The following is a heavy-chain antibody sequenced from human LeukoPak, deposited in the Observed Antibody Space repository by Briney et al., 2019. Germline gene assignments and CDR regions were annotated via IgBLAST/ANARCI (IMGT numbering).Heavy chain of an antibody. V-gene: IGHV4-4*02. Sequence: SGTLSLTCAVSGGSISSSNWWSWVRQPPGKGLEWIGEIYHSGSTNYNPSLKSRVTISVDKSKNQFSLKLSSVTAADTALYYCARAFGSGHSPPGLWGQGTLVTVSS. CDR1: GGSISSSNW. J-gene: IGHJ4*02. D-gene: IGHD3-22*01. CDR3: ARAFGSGHSPPGL. CDR2: IYHSGST.